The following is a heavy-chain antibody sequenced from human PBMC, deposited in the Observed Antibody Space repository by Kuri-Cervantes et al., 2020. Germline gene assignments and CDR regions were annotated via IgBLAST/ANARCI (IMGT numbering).Heavy chain of an antibody. CDR1: GFTFSDYY. V-gene: IGHV3-13*04. CDR2: VGIAGDT. Sequence: GESLKISCAASGFTFSDYYMSWVRQATGKGLEWVSGVGIAGDTYYTGSVKGRFTVSREHAKNSLYLQMNSLRAGDTAVYYCARVATNAFDIWGRGTMVTVSS. CDR3: ARVATNAFDI. J-gene: IGHJ3*02. D-gene: IGHD4-11*01.